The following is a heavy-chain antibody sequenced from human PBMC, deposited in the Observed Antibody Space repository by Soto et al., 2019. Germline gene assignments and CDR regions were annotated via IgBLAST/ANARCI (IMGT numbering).Heavy chain of an antibody. V-gene: IGHV1-69*02. J-gene: IGHJ4*02. Sequence: QVQLVQSGAEVKKPGSSVKVSCKASGGTFSSYTISWVRQAPGQGLEWMGRIIPILGIANYAQKFQGRVTITADKSTSTAYMELSSLRSEDTAVYYCARGGRCIAAEGFDYWGQGTLVTVSS. CDR3: ARGGRCIAAEGFDY. CDR2: IIPILGIA. D-gene: IGHD6-13*01. CDR1: GGTFSSYT.